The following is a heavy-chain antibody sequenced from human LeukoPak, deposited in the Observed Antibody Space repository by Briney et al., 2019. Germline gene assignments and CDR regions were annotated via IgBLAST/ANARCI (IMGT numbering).Heavy chain of an antibody. CDR3: ARDRNGVFDY. J-gene: IGHJ4*02. CDR1: GFTFSTYW. V-gene: IGHV3-74*01. D-gene: IGHD2-8*01. Sequence: GESLRLSCAASGFTFSTYWVHWVRQVPGKGLVWVSRINYDGSSTTYADSVKGRFTISRDNAKNTLYLQMNSLRAEDTAVYYCARDRNGVFDYWGQGTLVTVSS. CDR2: INYDGSST.